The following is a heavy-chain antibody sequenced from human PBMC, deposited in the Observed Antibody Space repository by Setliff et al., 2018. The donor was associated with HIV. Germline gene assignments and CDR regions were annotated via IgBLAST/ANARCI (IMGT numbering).Heavy chain of an antibody. J-gene: IGHJ4*02. Sequence: GGSLRLSCAASGFTFSSYAMNWVRQAPATGLEWVSSISGSGGSTYYADSVKGRFTISRDNSKNTLYLQMNSLRAEDTAVYYCARILLWFGELDDYWGQGTLVTVSS. D-gene: IGHD3-10*01. CDR1: GFTFSSYA. CDR2: ISGSGGST. CDR3: ARILLWFGELDDY. V-gene: IGHV3-23*01.